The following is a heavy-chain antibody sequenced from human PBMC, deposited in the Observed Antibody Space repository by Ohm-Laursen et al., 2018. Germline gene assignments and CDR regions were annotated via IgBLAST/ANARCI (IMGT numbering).Heavy chain of an antibody. Sequence: SLRLSCTASGFTVSSNYMSWVRQAPGKGLEWVSSIGSSSTDIYYADSVKGRFTISRDNAKNSLYLQMNSLRADDTAIYYCADTGYWGQGTLVTVSS. D-gene: IGHD1-1*01. J-gene: IGHJ4*02. CDR3: ADTGY. CDR1: GFTVSSNY. CDR2: IGSSSTDI. V-gene: IGHV3-21*01.